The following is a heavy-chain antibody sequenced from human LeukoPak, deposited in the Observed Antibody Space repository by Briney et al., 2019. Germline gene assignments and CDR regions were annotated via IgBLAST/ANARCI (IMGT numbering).Heavy chain of an antibody. J-gene: IGHJ4*02. V-gene: IGHV3-21*01. Sequence: GGSLRLSCAASGFTFSSYSMNWVRQAPGKGLEWVSSISSSSSYIYYADSVKGRFTISRDNAKNSLYLQMNSLRAEDTAVYYCAREWRGVGSADYWGQGTLVTVSS. D-gene: IGHD3-10*01. CDR1: GFTFSSYS. CDR3: AREWRGVGSADY. CDR2: ISSSSSYI.